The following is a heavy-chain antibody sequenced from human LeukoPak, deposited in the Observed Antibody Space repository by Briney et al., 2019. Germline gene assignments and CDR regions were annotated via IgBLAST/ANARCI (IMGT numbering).Heavy chain of an antibody. V-gene: IGHV4-30-4*08. J-gene: IGHJ4*02. CDR1: GGSISSGDYY. CDR3: ARGGSHYYDSSGYYSYYFVY. Sequence: SETLSLTCTVSGGSISSGDYYWSWIRQPPGRGLEWIGYIYYSGSTYYNPSLKSRVTISVDTSKNQFSLKLSSVTAADTAVYYCARGGSHYYDSSGYYSYYFVYWGQGTLVTVSS. CDR2: IYYSGST. D-gene: IGHD3-22*01.